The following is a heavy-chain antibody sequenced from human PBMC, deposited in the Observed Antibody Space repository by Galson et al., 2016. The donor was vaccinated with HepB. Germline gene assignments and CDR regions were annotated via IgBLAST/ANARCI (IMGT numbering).Heavy chain of an antibody. D-gene: IGHD3-3*01. CDR2: ITWDGVDV. V-gene: IGHV3-43D*03. Sequence: SLRLSCAASGFAFDDYAMHWVREVPGKGLEWLSLITWDGVDVFYADSVKGRFIVSRDNSKNSLYLEMNSLRPEDTALYYCAKEGGRDYYYGMDVWGPGTTVTVSS. J-gene: IGHJ6*02. CDR3: AKEGGRDYYYGMDV. CDR1: GFAFDDYA.